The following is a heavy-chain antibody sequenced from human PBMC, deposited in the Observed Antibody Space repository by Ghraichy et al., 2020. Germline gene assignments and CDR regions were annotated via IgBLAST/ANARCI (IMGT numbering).Heavy chain of an antibody. CDR2: IYYSGST. Sequence: SETLSLTCTVSGGSISSSSYYWGWIRQPPGKGLEWIGSIYYSGSTYYNPSLKSRVTISVDTSKNQFSLKLSSVTAADTAVYYCARHIWGAGDYGDYMGGAFDIWGQGTMVTVSS. CDR1: GGSISSSSYY. D-gene: IGHD4-17*01. V-gene: IGHV4-39*01. CDR3: ARHIWGAGDYGDYMGGAFDI. J-gene: IGHJ3*02.